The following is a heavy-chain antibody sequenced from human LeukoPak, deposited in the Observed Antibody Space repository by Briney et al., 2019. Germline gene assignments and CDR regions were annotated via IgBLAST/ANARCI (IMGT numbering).Heavy chain of an antibody. Sequence: GASVKVSCKASGYTFTSYATNSVRQAPGHGLGWLGWSNINGGKPTYAQGFTGRFVFSLDTSVSTAYLQISSLKAEDTAVYYCARGVSGSSGWYLMGDENYYYYMDVWGKGTTVTVSS. D-gene: IGHD6-19*01. CDR3: ARGVSGSSGWYLMGDENYYYYMDV. J-gene: IGHJ6*03. V-gene: IGHV7-4-1*02. CDR2: SNINGGKP. CDR1: GYTFTSYA.